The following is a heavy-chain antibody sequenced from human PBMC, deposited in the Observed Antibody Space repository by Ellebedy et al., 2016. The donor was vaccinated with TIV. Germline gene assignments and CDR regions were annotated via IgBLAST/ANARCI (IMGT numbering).Heavy chain of an antibody. CDR1: KYTFTTHY. J-gene: IGHJ6*02. V-gene: IGHV1-46*01. CDR2: INPSAGST. D-gene: IGHD2-15*01. CDR3: ATVVAATGFYYGMDV. Sequence: AASVKVSCKAPKYTFTTHYMHWVRQAPGRGLEWMGIINPSAGSTSFAQKFQGRISMTRDTSTSTVYMELSSLRSEDTAIYYCATVVAATGFYYGMDVWGQGTTVIVSS.